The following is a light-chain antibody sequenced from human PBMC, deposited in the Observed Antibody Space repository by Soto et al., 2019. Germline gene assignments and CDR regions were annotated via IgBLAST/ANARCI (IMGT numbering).Light chain of an antibody. Sequence: DIQMTQSPASLSASIGDRVIITCRASQSISNYLNWYQHKPGREPKFLIYAASSLQSGVPSRLSGSGSGTDFTLTISSLQREDFATYFFKQSFRXSWTFGQWTKV. CDR1: QSISNY. CDR2: AAS. V-gene: IGKV1-39*01. CDR3: KQSFRXSWT. J-gene: IGKJ1*01.